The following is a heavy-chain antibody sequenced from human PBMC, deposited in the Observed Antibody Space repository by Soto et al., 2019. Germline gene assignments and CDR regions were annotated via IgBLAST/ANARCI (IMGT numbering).Heavy chain of an antibody. CDR1: GFTFSSYA. J-gene: IGHJ3*02. CDR3: AREKLRQEGSGDAFDS. D-gene: IGHD1-1*01. Sequence: GGSLRLSCAASGFTFSSYAMHWVRQAPGKGLEWVAVISYDGSNKYYADSVKGRFTISRDNSKNTLYLQMNSLRAEDTAVYDCAREKLRQEGSGDAFDSWGQGTMVTVSS. V-gene: IGHV3-30*04. CDR2: ISYDGSNK.